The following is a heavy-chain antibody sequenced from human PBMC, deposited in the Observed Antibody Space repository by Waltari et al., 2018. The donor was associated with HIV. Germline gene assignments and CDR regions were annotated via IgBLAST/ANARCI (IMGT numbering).Heavy chain of an antibody. Sequence: EVKLVESGGGLVQPGGSLRLSCAASGFIFSDYDMHWVRQITGKGLEWVSAITTTGDTVYPDSVKGRFTIARENADRSFYLQMNDLKVGDTAVYYCARGPHSSFDYWGGYPFWGQGTLVTVSA. CDR2: ITTTGDT. V-gene: IGHV3-13*01. J-gene: IGHJ4*02. CDR1: GFIFSDYD. D-gene: IGHD2-21*01. CDR3: ARGPHSSFDYWGGYPF.